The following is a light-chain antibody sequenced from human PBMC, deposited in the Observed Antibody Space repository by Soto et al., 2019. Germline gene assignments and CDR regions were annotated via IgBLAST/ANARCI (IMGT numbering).Light chain of an antibody. CDR3: QQYVSSPWA. J-gene: IGKJ1*01. CDR1: QSVTNSF. CDR2: GAS. V-gene: IGKV3-20*01. Sequence: ILLTQSPATLSLSPWEIATLSRRASQSVTNSFLAWYQQKPGQAPRLLIYGASRRATGIPDRFTGSGSGTDFTLTISRLEPEDFAVYYCQQYVSSPWAFGQGTKVDIK.